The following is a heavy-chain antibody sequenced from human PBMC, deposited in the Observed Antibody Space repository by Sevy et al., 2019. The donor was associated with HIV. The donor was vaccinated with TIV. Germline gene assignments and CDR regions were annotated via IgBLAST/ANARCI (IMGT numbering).Heavy chain of an antibody. CDR3: AKVDVVVPVADYGMDV. CDR2: ISRSGGST. V-gene: IGHV3-23*01. CDR1: RFTFSNYA. J-gene: IGHJ6*02. Sequence: GGSLRLSCAASRFTFSNYAMSWVRQAPGKGLEWVSSISRSGGSTYYADSVKGRFTISRENSKNTLYLQMNRRRAEDTAVYYCAKVDVVVPVADYGMDVWGQGTTVTVSS. D-gene: IGHD2-2*01.